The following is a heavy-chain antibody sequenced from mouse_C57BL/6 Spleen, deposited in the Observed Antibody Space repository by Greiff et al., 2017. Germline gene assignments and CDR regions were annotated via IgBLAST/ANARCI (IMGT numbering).Heavy chain of an antibody. CDR1: GYTFTSYW. CDR3: EKLGRLYCFDY. CDR2: IDPSASYT. V-gene: IGHV1-69*01. Sequence: QVQLQQPGAELVMPGASVKLSCKASGYTFTSYWMHWVKQRPGQGLEWIGEIDPSASYTNYNQKFKGKSTLTVDKSSSTAYMQLSSLTSEDAADYYCEKLGRLYCFDYWGQGTTLTVSS. D-gene: IGHD1-1*02. J-gene: IGHJ2*01.